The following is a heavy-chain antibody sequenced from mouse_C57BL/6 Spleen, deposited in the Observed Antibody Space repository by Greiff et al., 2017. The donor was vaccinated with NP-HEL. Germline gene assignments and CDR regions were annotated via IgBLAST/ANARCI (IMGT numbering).Heavy chain of an antibody. V-gene: IGHV5-4*01. D-gene: IGHD1-1*02. J-gene: IGHJ4*01. CDR3: ARDRSRYDYYAMDY. CDR2: ISDGGSYT. Sequence: EVKVVESGGGLVKPGGSLKLSCAASGFTFSSYAMSWVRQTPEKRLEWVATISDGGSYTYYPDNVKGRFTISRDNAKNNLYLQMSHLKSEDTAMYYCARDRSRYDYYAMDYWGQGTSVTVSS. CDR1: GFTFSSYA.